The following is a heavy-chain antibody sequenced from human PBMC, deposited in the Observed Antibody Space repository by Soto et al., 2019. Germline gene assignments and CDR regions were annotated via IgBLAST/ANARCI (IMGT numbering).Heavy chain of an antibody. CDR2: IIPIFGTA. CDR1: GGTFSSYA. Sequence: WASVKVSCKASGGTFSSYAISWVRQAPGQGLEWMGGIIPIFGTANYAQKFQGRVTITADKSTCTAYMELSSLRSEDTAVYYCARGRGIVVVVAAAAYYGMDVWGQGTTVTVSS. D-gene: IGHD2-15*01. V-gene: IGHV1-69*06. J-gene: IGHJ6*02. CDR3: ARGRGIVVVVAAAAYYGMDV.